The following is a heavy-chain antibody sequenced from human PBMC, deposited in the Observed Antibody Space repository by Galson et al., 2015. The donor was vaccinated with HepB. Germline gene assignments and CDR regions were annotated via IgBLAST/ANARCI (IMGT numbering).Heavy chain of an antibody. CDR2: IGNNGGST. D-gene: IGHD5-18*01. CDR1: GFTFSGYA. J-gene: IGHJ4*02. V-gene: IGHV3-64*01. CDR3: ARGFVDTAIFDY. Sequence: SLRLSCAASGFTFSGYAMLWVRQAPGKGLEYVSGIGNNGGSTYYANSVKGRFTISRDKSKNTLYLQMDSLRVDDMAVYYCARGFVDTAIFDYWGQGTLVTVSS.